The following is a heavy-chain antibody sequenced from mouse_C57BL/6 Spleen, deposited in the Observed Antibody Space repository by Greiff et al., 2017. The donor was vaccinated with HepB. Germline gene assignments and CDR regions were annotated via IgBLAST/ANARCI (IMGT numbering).Heavy chain of an antibody. CDR2: IDPETGGT. D-gene: IGHD4-1*01. J-gene: IGHJ4*01. Sequence: VQLQQSGAELVRPGASVTLSCKASGYTFTDYEMHWVKQTPVHGLEWIGAIDPETGGTAYNQKFKGKAILTADKSSSTAYMELRSLTSEDSAVYYCTRSALGAMDYWGQGTSVTVSS. CDR3: TRSALGAMDY. CDR1: GYTFTDYE. V-gene: IGHV1-15*01.